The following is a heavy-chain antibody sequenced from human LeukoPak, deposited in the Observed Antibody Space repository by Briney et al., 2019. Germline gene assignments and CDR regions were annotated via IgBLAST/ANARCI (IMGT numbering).Heavy chain of an antibody. V-gene: IGHV1-69*05. CDR1: GGTFSSYA. CDR2: IIPIFGTA. CDR3: ARDQTYYDSSGYSLYAFDI. D-gene: IGHD3-22*01. Sequence: GASVKVSCKASGGTFSSYAISWVRQAPGQGLEWMGRIIPIFGTANYAQKFQGRVTITTDESTSTAYMELSSLRSEDTAVYYCARDQTYYDSSGYSLYAFDIWGQGTMVTVSS. J-gene: IGHJ3*02.